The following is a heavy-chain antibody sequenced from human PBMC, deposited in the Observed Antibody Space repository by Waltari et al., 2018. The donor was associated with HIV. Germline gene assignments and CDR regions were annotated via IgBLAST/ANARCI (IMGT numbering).Heavy chain of an antibody. V-gene: IGHV4-39*07. CDR2: IYYSGSA. CDR3: ARVGYYDSSGYYFDY. CDR1: GGPISSSSYY. D-gene: IGHD3-22*01. Sequence: QLQLPESGPGLVKPSETLSLTCTVAGGPISSSSYYWGWFCWPPAKGLEWIGSIYYSGSAYYNPSLKSRVTISVDTSKNQFSLKLSSVTAADTAVYYCARVGYYDSSGYYFDYWGQGTLVTVSS. J-gene: IGHJ4*02.